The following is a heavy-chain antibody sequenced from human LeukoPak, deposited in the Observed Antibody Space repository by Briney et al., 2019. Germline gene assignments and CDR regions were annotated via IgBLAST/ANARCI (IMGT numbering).Heavy chain of an antibody. Sequence: ASVKVSCKASGYTFTGYYMHWVRQAPGQGLESMGWINPNSGGTNYAQKFQGRVTMTRDTSISTAYMELSSLRSDDTAVYYCARDPSYSSSSGGDGDLTSSGLNWGQGTLVTVSS. CDR2: INPNSGGT. CDR3: ARDPSYSSSSGGDGDLTSSGLN. J-gene: IGHJ4*02. D-gene: IGHD6-6*01. CDR1: GYTFTGYY. V-gene: IGHV1-2*02.